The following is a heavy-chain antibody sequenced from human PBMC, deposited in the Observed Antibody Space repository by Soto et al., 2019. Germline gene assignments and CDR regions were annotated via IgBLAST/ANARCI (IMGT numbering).Heavy chain of an antibody. CDR3: AKVRSYTNGWASDY. Sequence: GGSLRLSCAASGFTFSSHALSWVRQAPGKGLEWVSAISGSGGSTYYADSVKGRCTISRDNSKNALYLQVNSLRAEDTAVYYCAKVRSYTNGWASDYWGQGTLVTVSS. CDR1: GFTFSSHA. CDR2: ISGSGGST. V-gene: IGHV3-23*01. D-gene: IGHD6-19*01. J-gene: IGHJ4*02.